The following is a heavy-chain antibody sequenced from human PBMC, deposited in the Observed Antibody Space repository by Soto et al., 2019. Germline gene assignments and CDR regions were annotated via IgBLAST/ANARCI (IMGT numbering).Heavy chain of an antibody. J-gene: IGHJ4*02. CDR1: GDTFTDYY. CDR3: ARGGHVVVMTAALDY. V-gene: IGHV1-46*01. Sequence: QVQLVQSGAGVKKPGASVKVSCKASGDTFTDYYIHWVRQAPGQGLEWMGTVNPSGGHTTYAQHFLGRMTMTRDTSTSTLYMELTSLTSEDTAIYYCARGGHVVVMTAALDYWGQGTLVTVSS. CDR2: VNPSGGHT. D-gene: IGHD2-21*02.